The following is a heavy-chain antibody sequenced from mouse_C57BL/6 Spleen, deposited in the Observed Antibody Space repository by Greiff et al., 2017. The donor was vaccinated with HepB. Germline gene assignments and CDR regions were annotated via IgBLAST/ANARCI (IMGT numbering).Heavy chain of an antibody. D-gene: IGHD4-1*02. CDR2: ISSGSSTI. J-gene: IGHJ4*01. Sequence: EVKLVESGGGLVKPGGSLKLSCAASGFTFSDYGMHWVRQAPEKGLEWVAYISSGSSTIYYADTVKGRFTISRDNAKNTLFLQMTSLRSEDTAMYYCAIQLGEDYYAMDYWGQGTSVTVSS. CDR1: GFTFSDYG. V-gene: IGHV5-17*01. CDR3: AIQLGEDYYAMDY.